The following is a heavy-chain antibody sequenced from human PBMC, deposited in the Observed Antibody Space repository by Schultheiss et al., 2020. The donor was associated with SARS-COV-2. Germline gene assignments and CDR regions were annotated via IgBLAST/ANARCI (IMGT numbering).Heavy chain of an antibody. J-gene: IGHJ4*02. CDR1: GFTLSSYW. CDR2: IDGDGSNT. CDR3: AKSPMIVVGTSFDY. D-gene: IGHD3-22*01. Sequence: GESLKISCEASGFTLSSYWMHWVRQAPGKGLVWVSRIDGDGSNTRYADSVKGRFTISRDNSKNTLYLQMNSLRAEDTAVYYCAKSPMIVVGTSFDYWGQGTLVTVSS. V-gene: IGHV3-74*01.